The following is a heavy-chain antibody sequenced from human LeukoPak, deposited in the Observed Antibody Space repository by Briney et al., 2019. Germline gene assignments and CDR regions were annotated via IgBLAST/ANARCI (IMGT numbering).Heavy chain of an antibody. CDR3: AREQYSSSESEFDY. V-gene: IGHV3-7*01. CDR2: IKQDGSEK. CDR1: GFTFSSYW. J-gene: IGHJ4*02. D-gene: IGHD6-6*01. Sequence: SGGSLRLSCAASGFTFSSYWMSWVRQAPGKGREWVANIKQDGSEKYYVDSVRGRVTISTDNAKNSLYLQINSLRAEDTAEYYFAREQYSSSESEFDYWGQGTLVTVSS.